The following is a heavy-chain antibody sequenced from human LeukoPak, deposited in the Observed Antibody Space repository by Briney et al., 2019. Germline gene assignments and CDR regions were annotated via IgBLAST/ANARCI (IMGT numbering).Heavy chain of an antibody. Sequence: TGGPLRLSCAASGFTFSSYAMHWVRQAPGKGLEWVAVISYDGSNKYYADSVKGRFTISRDNSKNTLYLQMNSLRAEDTAVYYCARDLDYWGQGTLVTVSS. CDR3: ARDLDY. V-gene: IGHV3-30-3*01. CDR2: ISYDGSNK. J-gene: IGHJ4*02. CDR1: GFTFSSYA.